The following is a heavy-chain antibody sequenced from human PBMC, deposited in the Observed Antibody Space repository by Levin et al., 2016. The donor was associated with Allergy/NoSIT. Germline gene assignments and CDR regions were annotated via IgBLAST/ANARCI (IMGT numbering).Heavy chain of an antibody. Sequence: WVRQAPGQGLEWMGWINPNSGGTNYAQKFQGRVTMTRDTSISTAYMELSRLRSDDTAVYYCARDRSRERAPHAPDYYFDYWGQGTLVTVSS. CDR2: INPNSGGT. J-gene: IGHJ4*02. D-gene: IGHD1-14*01. CDR3: ARDRSRERAPHAPDYYFDY. V-gene: IGHV1-2*02.